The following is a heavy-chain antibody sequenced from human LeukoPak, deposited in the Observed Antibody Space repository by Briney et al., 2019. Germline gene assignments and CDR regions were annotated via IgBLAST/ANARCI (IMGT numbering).Heavy chain of an antibody. D-gene: IGHD3-10*01. Sequence: PGGSLRLSCAASGFTFSSYWMSWVRQAPGKGLEWVANIKQDGSEKYYVDSVKGRFTISRDNAKNSLYLQMNSLRAEDTALYYCAKDFYGSGRNDAFDIWGQGTMVTVSS. CDR2: IKQDGSEK. J-gene: IGHJ3*02. V-gene: IGHV3-7*03. CDR1: GFTFSSYW. CDR3: AKDFYGSGRNDAFDI.